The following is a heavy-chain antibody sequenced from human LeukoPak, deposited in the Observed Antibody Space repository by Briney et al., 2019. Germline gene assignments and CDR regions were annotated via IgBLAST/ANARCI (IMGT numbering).Heavy chain of an antibody. V-gene: IGHV3-30*04. Sequence: GGSLRLSCAASGFTFSTYAMHWVRQAPGKGLEWVAVISYDGSNKYYADSVKGRFTISRDNSKNTLYLQMNSLRAEDTAVYYCSRYYGITSDAFDYWGQGTPVTVCS. CDR3: SRYYGITSDAFDY. CDR1: GFTFSTYA. CDR2: ISYDGSNK. J-gene: IGHJ4*02. D-gene: IGHD3-10*01.